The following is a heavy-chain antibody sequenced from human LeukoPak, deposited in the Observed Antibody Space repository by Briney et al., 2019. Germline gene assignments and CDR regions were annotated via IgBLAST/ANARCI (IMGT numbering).Heavy chain of an antibody. J-gene: IGHJ4*02. D-gene: IGHD3-10*01. CDR2: IYYSGST. V-gene: IGHV4-30-4*08. CDR1: GGSSSSGGYY. Sequence: SETLSLTCTVSGGSSSSGGYYWSWIRQPPGKGLEWIGYIYYSGSTYYNPSLKSRVTISVDTSKNQFSLKLCSVTAADTAVYYCAREWFGEQYFDYWGQGTLVTVSS. CDR3: AREWFGEQYFDY.